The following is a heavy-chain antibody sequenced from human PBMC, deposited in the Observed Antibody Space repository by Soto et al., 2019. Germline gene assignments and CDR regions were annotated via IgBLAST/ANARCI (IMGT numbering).Heavy chain of an antibody. J-gene: IGHJ5*01. V-gene: IGHV3-21*06. CDR2: ISSSTSYV. Sequence: VGSLRLSCAASGFTFSRYGMNWLRQAPGKGLEWVASISSSTSYVYYADSVKGRFSTSRDNAKNILYLEMYALRSEDTAIYYCARDPSEGRVGNWFESWGQGTLVTVSS. CDR3: ARDPSEGRVGNWFES. CDR1: GFTFSRYG.